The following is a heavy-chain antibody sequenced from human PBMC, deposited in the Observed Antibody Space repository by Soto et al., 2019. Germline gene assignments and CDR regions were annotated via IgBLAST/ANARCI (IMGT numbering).Heavy chain of an antibody. CDR3: AKPRGSSSSHPCFDY. V-gene: IGHV3-23*01. CDR1: GFTFSSYA. CDR2: ISGSGGSK. Sequence: GGSLRLPCAASGFTFSSYAMSWVRQAPGKGREWVPAISGSGGSKYYADSVKGRFTISRDNSKNTLYLQMNSLRAEDTAVYYCAKPRGSSSSHPCFDYWGQGTLVTVSS. D-gene: IGHD6-6*01. J-gene: IGHJ4*02.